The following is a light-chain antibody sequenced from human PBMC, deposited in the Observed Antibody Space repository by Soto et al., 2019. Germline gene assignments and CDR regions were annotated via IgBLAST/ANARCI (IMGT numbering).Light chain of an antibody. Sequence: QSALTQPASVPGSPGQSITISCTSSDVGGYDYVCWYQQYPGKAPKLMIYAVTNRPSGVSNRFSGSKSGNTASLSISGLQAEDEADYYCSSYTSTGTVVFGGGTKVTVL. CDR2: AVT. J-gene: IGLJ2*01. V-gene: IGLV2-14*01. CDR1: SDVGGYDY. CDR3: SSYTSTGTVV.